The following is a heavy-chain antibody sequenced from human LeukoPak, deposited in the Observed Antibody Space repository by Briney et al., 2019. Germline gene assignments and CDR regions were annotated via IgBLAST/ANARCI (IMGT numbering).Heavy chain of an antibody. CDR3: AREASTVEPSPFDY. Sequence: SETLSLTCTVSGGSISSSSYYWSWIRQPPGKGLEWIGYIYYSGSTNYNPSLKSRVTISVDTSKNQFSLKLSSVTAADTAVYYCAREASTVEPSPFDYWGQGTLVTVSS. CDR1: GGSISSSSYY. V-gene: IGHV4-61*01. D-gene: IGHD4-23*01. J-gene: IGHJ4*02. CDR2: IYYSGST.